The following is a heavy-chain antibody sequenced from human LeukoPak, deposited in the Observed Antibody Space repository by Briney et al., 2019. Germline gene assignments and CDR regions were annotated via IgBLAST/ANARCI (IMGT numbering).Heavy chain of an antibody. CDR1: GGSISSYY. Sequence: SATLSLTCTVSGGSISSYYWSWIRQPPGKGLEWVGYIYYSGSTNYNPSLKSRVTISVDTSKNQFSLKLSSVTAADTAVYYCAREDTAMVNGLDYWGQGTLVTVSS. CDR3: AREDTAMVNGLDY. J-gene: IGHJ4*02. V-gene: IGHV4-59*01. CDR2: IYYSGST. D-gene: IGHD5-18*01.